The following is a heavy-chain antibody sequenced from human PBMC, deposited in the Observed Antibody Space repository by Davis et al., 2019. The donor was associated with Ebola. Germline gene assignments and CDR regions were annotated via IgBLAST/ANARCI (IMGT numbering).Heavy chain of an antibody. CDR3: ARDLPYCSSSSCYGRPYYYGMDV. V-gene: IGHV3-23*01. D-gene: IGHD2-2*01. Sequence: GESLKISCAASGFTFSSYAMSWVRQAPGKGLEWVSAISGSGGSTYYAGSVKGRFSVSRDNSKNTLYLQMNSLRAEDTAVYYCARDLPYCSSSSCYGRPYYYGMDVWGKGTTVTVSS. CDR1: GFTFSSYA. J-gene: IGHJ6*04. CDR2: ISGSGGST.